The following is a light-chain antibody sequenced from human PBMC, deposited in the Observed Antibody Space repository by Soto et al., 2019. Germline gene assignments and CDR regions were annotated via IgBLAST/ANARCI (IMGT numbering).Light chain of an antibody. V-gene: IGKV3-15*01. Sequence: EIVMTQSQATLSVSPGERATLSCRASQSVSSNLAGYQQKPGQAPRLLIYGASTRATGIPARFSGSGSGTEFTLTISSLQSEDFAVYYCQQYNNWPRTFGQGTKVEI. J-gene: IGKJ1*01. CDR2: GAS. CDR1: QSVSSN. CDR3: QQYNNWPRT.